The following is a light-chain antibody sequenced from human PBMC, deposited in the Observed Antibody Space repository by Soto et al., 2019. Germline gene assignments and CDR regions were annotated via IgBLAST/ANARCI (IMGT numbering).Light chain of an antibody. CDR2: QDD. J-gene: IGLJ1*01. V-gene: IGLV3-1*01. Sequence: SYELTQPPSVSVSPGQTATITCSGDKLEKKFVCWYQQRPGQPPVLVIYQDDKRPPGIPERFSGSNSGNTATLTIGGTQAVDEAAYYCQAWDTTTYVFGPGTRSPS. CDR3: QAWDTTTYV. CDR1: KLEKKF.